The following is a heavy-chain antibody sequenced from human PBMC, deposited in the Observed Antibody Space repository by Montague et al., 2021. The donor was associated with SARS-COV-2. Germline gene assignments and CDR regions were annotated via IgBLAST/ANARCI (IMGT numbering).Heavy chain of an antibody. CDR3: ARDQGRSYDFWSGYLEGLDGDYYYGMDV. J-gene: IGHJ6*02. V-gene: IGHV4-61*02. D-gene: IGHD3-3*01. CDR2: IYTSGST. CDR1: GGSISSGSYY. Sequence: TLSLTCTVSGGSISSGSYYWSWIRQPAGKGLEWIGRIYTSGSTNYNPSLKSRVTISVDTSKNQFSLKLSSVTAADTAVYYCARDQGRSYDFWSGYLEGLDGDYYYGMDVWGQGTAVTVSS.